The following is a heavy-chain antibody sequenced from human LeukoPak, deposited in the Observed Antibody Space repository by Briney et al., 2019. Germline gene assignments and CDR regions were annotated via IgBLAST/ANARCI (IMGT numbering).Heavy chain of an antibody. J-gene: IGHJ6*02. D-gene: IGHD3-3*01. CDR2: ISSSSSYI. V-gene: IGHV3-21*01. CDR1: GFTFSSYS. CDR3: AGEIYRVKTYYDFWSGYHYYGMDV. Sequence: KPGGSLRLSCAASGFTFSSYSMNWVRQAPGKGLEWVSSISSSSSYIYYADSVKGRCTISRDNAKNSLYLQMNSLRAEDTAVYYCAGEIYRVKTYYDFWSGYHYYGMDVWGQGTTVTVSS.